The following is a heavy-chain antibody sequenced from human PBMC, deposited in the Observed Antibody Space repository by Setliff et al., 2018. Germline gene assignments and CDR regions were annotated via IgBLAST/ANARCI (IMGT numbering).Heavy chain of an antibody. V-gene: IGHV3-30*09. CDR3: ATLSKDLNY. CDR1: GFTFSTYA. Sequence: GGSLRLSCAASGFTFSTYAIHWVRQGPGKGLEWVAIIWHDGTNKYYADSVKGRFDISRDSPKNTVYLQMNSLTAEDTAMYYCATLSKDLNYWGQGTLVTVSS. CDR2: IWHDGTNK. J-gene: IGHJ4*02. D-gene: IGHD3-3*01.